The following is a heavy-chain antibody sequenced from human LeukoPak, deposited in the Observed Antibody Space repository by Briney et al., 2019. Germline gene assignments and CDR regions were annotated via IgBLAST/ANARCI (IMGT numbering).Heavy chain of an antibody. CDR1: GYTFTGYY. D-gene: IGHD5-18*01. CDR3: AREAQDTAMVPDYYFDY. CDR2: INPNSGGT. J-gene: IGHJ4*02. V-gene: IGHV1-2*06. Sequence: GASVKVSCKASGYTFTGYYMHWVRQAPGQGLEWMGRINPNSGGTNYAQKFQGRVTMTRDTSISTAYMELSRLRSDDTAVYYCAREAQDTAMVPDYYFDYWGQGTLVTVSS.